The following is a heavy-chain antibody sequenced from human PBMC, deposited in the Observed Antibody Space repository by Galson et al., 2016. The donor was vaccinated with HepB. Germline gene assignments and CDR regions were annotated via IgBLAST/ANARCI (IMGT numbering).Heavy chain of an antibody. CDR3: ARGLFNWTLGRRRYYFDY. CDR2: IYYSGST. V-gene: IGHV4-59*01. D-gene: IGHD1-1*01. J-gene: IGHJ4*02. CDR1: GGSISSYY. Sequence: SETLSLTCTVSGGSISSYYWSWIRQPPGKGLEWIGHIYYSGSTNYNPSLKSRITTSVDTSKNKLSLKLSSVTAADTAVYFCARGLFNWTLGRRRYYFDYWGQGTLVTVSS.